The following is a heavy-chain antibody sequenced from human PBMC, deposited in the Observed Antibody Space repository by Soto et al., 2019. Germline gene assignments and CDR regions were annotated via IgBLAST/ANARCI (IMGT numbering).Heavy chain of an antibody. CDR2: ITWHSDGM. D-gene: IGHD3-10*01. CDR1: GFNFNDHG. CDR3: AKEDSGFSGYMDV. J-gene: IGHJ6*03. V-gene: IGHV3-9*01. Sequence: EVQLVESGGGLVQPGRSLRLSCIASGFNFNDHGMHWVRQAPGKGLEWVSGITWHSDGMGYADSVKGRFTISRDNGKNSLYLQMNSLTVEDTALYYCAKEDSGFSGYMDVWGKGTTVTVSS.